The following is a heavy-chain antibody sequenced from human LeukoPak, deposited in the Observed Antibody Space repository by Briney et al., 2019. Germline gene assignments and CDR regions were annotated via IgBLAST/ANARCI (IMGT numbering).Heavy chain of an antibody. Sequence: PGGSLRLSCAASGFTFDDYAMHWVRQAPGKGLEWVSGISWNSGSIGYADSVKGRFTISRDNAKNSLYLQMNSLRAEDTAVYYCARGGAWYYYDSSGYYPNYFDYWGQGTLVTVSS. CDR1: GFTFDDYA. CDR2: ISWNSGSI. J-gene: IGHJ4*02. V-gene: IGHV3-9*01. CDR3: ARGGAWYYYDSSGYYPNYFDY. D-gene: IGHD3-22*01.